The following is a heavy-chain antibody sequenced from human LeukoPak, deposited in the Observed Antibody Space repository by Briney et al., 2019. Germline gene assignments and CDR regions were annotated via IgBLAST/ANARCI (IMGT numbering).Heavy chain of an antibody. CDR2: INHSEST. J-gene: IGHJ4*02. CDR1: NESFSGYY. V-gene: IGHV4-34*01. D-gene: IGHD3-22*01. CDR3: ARDQYYYDTSGYYYYFGH. Sequence: PSETLSLTCTVYNESFSGYYWTWIRQPPGKGLEWIGEINHSESTNYNPSLKSRVTISEDTSKDQFSLKLNSVTAADTAVYYCARDQYYYDTSGYYYYFGHWGQGTLVTVSS.